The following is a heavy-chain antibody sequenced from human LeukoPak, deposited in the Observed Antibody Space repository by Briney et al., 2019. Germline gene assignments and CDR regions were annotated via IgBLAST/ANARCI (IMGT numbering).Heavy chain of an antibody. V-gene: IGHV4-59*01. J-gene: IGHJ4*02. CDR3: AGGSGNSFDY. Sequence: SETLSLTCTVSGGSISIYYWSWIRQPPGKGLEFIGHIYYSGGTNYNPSLKSRVTISVDTSKNQFSLKLSSVTAADTAVYYCAGGSGNSFDYWGQGTLVTVSS. D-gene: IGHD3-16*01. CDR1: GGSISIYY. CDR2: IYYSGGT.